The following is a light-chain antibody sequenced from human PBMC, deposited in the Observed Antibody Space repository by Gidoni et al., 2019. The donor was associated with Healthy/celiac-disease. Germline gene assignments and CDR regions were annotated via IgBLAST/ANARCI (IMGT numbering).Light chain of an antibody. V-gene: IGLV3-21*02. CDR3: QVWDSSSDHPV. Sequence: SSVLTPPPPGSVAPGQTARITCGGNNIGSKSVHWYQQKPGPAPVLVVYDDSDRPSGIPERFSGSNSGNTATLTISRVEAGDEADYYCQVWDSSSDHPVFGGGTKLTVL. CDR2: DDS. CDR1: NIGSKS. J-gene: IGLJ2*01.